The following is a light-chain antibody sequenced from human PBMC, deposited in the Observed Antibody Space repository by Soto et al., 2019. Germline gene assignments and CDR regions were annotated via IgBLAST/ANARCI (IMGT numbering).Light chain of an antibody. V-gene: IGKV1-5*03. CDR1: QIMSSW. CDR3: QQYNSYSRT. Sequence: DIQMTQSPSSLSASVGDRVTITCRASQIMSSWWAWYHQNPGTAPKLLIYKASSLESGVTSRFSGSGSGTEFPLIISSRKHDECATYYCQQYNSYSRTFGQGTKLDIK. CDR2: KAS. J-gene: IGKJ1*01.